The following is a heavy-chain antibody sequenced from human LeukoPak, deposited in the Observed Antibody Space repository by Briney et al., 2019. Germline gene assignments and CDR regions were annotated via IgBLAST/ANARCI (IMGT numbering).Heavy chain of an antibody. CDR1: GGSFSGYY. CDR3: ARQTGSGLFILP. V-gene: IGHV4-34*01. J-gene: IGHJ4*02. D-gene: IGHD3/OR15-3a*01. Sequence: SETLSLTCAVYGGSFSGYYWTWIRQPPGKGLEWIGSIYYSGNTYYNASLKSQVSISIDTSKNQFSLKLTSVTAADTAVYYCARQTGSGLFILPGGQGTLVTVSS. CDR2: IYYSGNT.